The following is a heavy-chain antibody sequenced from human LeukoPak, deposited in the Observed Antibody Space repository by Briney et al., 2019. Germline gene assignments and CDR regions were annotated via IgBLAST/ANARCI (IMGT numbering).Heavy chain of an antibody. Sequence: SSETLSLTCTVSGGSISIGSYYWSWIRQPAGKGLEWIGRIYTSGSTNYNPSLKSRVTISVDTSKNQFSLKLSSVTAADTAVYYCARYPYCSSTSCPSNWFDPWGQGTLVTVSS. CDR3: ARYPYCSSTSCPSNWFDP. V-gene: IGHV4-61*02. D-gene: IGHD2-2*01. J-gene: IGHJ5*02. CDR2: IYTSGST. CDR1: GGSISIGSYY.